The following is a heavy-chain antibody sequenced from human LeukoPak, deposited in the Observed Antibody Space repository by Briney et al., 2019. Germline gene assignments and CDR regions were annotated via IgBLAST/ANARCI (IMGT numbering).Heavy chain of an antibody. D-gene: IGHD6-6*01. CDR2: VDYSGSP. CDR3: ARYSRSFGWFDP. Sequence: SETLSLTCTVSGDSVSSRNYLWGWIRQPPGKGLEWIGNVDYSGSPYYDPSLRGRVTISLDTSKNHFSLNLNSVSDADTAIYYCARYSRSFGWFDPWGRGTLVTVSS. V-gene: IGHV4-39*02. CDR1: GDSVSSRNYL. J-gene: IGHJ5*02.